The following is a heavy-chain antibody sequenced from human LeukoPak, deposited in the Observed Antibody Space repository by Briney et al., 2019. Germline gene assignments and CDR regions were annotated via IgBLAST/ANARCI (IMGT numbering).Heavy chain of an antibody. Sequence: GGSLRLSCAVSGFTFTNDAMNWVRQAPGKGLEWVSGLSATGGSIYYGASVKGRFTISRDNSKNTVYLQMNSLRADDTAVYFCAKGLKGYSAYEQLDHWGQGTLVTVSS. CDR3: AKGLKGYSAYEQLDH. V-gene: IGHV3-23*01. CDR1: GFTFTNDA. J-gene: IGHJ4*02. D-gene: IGHD5-12*01. CDR2: LSATGGSI.